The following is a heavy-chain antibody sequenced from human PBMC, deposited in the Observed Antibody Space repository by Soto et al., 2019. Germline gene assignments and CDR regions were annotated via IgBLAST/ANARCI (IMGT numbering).Heavy chain of an antibody. V-gene: IGHV1-69*13. Sequence: GASVKVSCKASGGTFGSQGIAWVRQAPGQGLEWMGGFIAMLGTPTYAKKVQGRATISADESLTSSYLELRSLRADDTAVYFCASDDIPGISVSIYGMDVWGQGTTVTVSS. CDR2: FIAMLGTP. D-gene: IGHD6-19*01. CDR3: ASDDIPGISVSIYGMDV. CDR1: GGTFGSQG. J-gene: IGHJ6*02.